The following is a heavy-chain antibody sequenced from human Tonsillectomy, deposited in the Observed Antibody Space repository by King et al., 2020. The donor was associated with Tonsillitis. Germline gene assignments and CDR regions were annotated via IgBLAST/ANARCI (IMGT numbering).Heavy chain of an antibody. CDR3: ARGPTHYDSRGYCHVDY. D-gene: IGHD3-22*01. CDR1: GFIFSTYS. V-gene: IGHV3-21*01. CDR2: ISSSRSYI. Sequence: VQLVQSGGGLAKPGGSLRLSCAASGFIFSTYSMNWVRQAPGKGLEWVSSISSSRSYIYYADSVKGRFTISRDNAKKSLYLHMNSLRAEDTAVYYCARGPTHYDSRGYCHVDYWGQGTLVTVSS. J-gene: IGHJ4*02.